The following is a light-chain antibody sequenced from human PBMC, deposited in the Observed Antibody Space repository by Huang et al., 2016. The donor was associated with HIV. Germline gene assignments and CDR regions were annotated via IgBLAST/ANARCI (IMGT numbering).Light chain of an antibody. CDR3: QQRSNWPIT. CDR1: QSVSSY. Sequence: EIVLTQSPATLSLSPGERATLSCRASQSVSSYLAGYQQKPGQAPRLLIYDASNRATGIPARFSGSGSGTDFTLTISSLEPEDFAVYYCQQRSNWPITFGQGTRLEIK. CDR2: DAS. V-gene: IGKV3-11*01. J-gene: IGKJ5*01.